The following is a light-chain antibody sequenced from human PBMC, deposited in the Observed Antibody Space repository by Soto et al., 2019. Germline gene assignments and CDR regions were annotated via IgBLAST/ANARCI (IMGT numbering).Light chain of an antibody. V-gene: IGLV2-8*01. CDR3: CSYAGLNKLRV. CDR1: SSDVGGYDY. CDR2: EVN. Sequence: QSVLTQPPSASGSPGQSVTISCTGTSSDVGGYDYVSWYQQHPGKAPRLIIFEVNKRPSGVPDRFSGSKSGNTASLTVSGLQAEDEADYYCCSYAGLNKLRVFGTGTKVTVL. J-gene: IGLJ1*01.